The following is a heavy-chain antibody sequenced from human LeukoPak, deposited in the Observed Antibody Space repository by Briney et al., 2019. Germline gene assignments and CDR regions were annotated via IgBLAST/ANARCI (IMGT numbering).Heavy chain of an antibody. CDR1: GYSFTNHW. CDR3: ARLPYCGADCYPNWFDP. CDR2: IYPGDSDT. J-gene: IGHJ5*02. Sequence: LGASLKISCKGSGYSFTNHWIGWVRQMPGKGLESMGIIYPGDSDTRYSPSFQGQVTISADKSITTAYLQWTSLKASDTAMYYCARLPYCGADCYPNWFDPWGQGTLVTVSS. V-gene: IGHV5-51*01. D-gene: IGHD2-21*02.